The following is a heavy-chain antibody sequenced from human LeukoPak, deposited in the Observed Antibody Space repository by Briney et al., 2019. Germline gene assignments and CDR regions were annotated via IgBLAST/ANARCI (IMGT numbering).Heavy chain of an antibody. Sequence: GRCLRLAWAAAGSSLGSNGIDWVRQAAVNGMGWEAFIRYDGSDKYFADIVKGRFTISRDNSKNTVYLQMNSLRVEDTAIYYCARDLNSSSSPLGFWGQGTLVTVSS. CDR3: ARDLNSSSSPLGF. V-gene: IGHV3-30*02. CDR1: GSSLGSNG. D-gene: IGHD6-13*01. J-gene: IGHJ4*02. CDR2: IRYDGSDK.